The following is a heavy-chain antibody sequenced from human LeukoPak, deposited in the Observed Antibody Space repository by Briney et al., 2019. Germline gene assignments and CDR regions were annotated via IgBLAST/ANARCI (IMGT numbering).Heavy chain of an antibody. CDR3: ARGCSGYDAFDI. D-gene: IGHD5-12*01. CDR1: GGSISSYY. CDR2: IYYSGST. Sequence: SETLSLTCTVSGGSISSYYWSWIRQPPGKGLEWIGYIYYSGSTNYNPSLKSRVTISVDTSKNQFSLKLSSVTAADTAVYYCARGCSGYDAFDIWGQGTMVTVSS. J-gene: IGHJ3*02. V-gene: IGHV4-59*01.